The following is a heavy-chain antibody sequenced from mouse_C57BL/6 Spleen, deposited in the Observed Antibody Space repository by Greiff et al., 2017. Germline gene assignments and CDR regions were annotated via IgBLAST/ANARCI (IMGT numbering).Heavy chain of an antibody. V-gene: IGHV8-8*01. Sequence: QVTLKVSGPGILQPSQTLSLTCSFSGFSLSTFGMGVGWIRQPSGKGLEWLAHIWWDDDKYYNPALKSRLTISKDTSKNQVFLKIANVDTADTATYYCARIPSYYGSSYPYAMDYWGQGTSVTVSS. CDR3: ARIPSYYGSSYPYAMDY. CDR2: IWWDDDK. D-gene: IGHD1-1*01. CDR1: GFSLSTFGMG. J-gene: IGHJ4*01.